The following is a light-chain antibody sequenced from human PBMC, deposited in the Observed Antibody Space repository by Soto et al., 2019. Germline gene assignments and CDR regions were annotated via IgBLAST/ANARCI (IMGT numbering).Light chain of an antibody. J-gene: IGKJ5*01. CDR1: QDISDY. CDR3: QQYNSFSIT. CDR2: KAS. Sequence: DIQLTQSPSFLSASVGDRVTITCRASQDISDYLAWYQQRPGKAPKLLIYKASSLESGVPSRFSGSGSGTEFILTISSLQPDDFATYYCQQYNSFSITFGQGTRLEIK. V-gene: IGKV1-5*03.